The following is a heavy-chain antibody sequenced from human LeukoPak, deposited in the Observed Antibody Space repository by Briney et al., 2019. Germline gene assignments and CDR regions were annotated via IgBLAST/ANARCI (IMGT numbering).Heavy chain of an antibody. J-gene: IGHJ3*02. CDR2: IYHSGST. CDR3: ARVGQWLVPHDAFDI. Sequence: SETLSLTCAVSGGSISSSNWWSWVRQPPGKGLEWIGEIYHSGSTNYNPSLKSRVTISVDKSKNQFSLKLSSVTAADTAVYYCARVGQWLVPHDAFDIWGQGTMVTVSS. CDR1: GGSISSSNW. D-gene: IGHD6-19*01. V-gene: IGHV4-4*02.